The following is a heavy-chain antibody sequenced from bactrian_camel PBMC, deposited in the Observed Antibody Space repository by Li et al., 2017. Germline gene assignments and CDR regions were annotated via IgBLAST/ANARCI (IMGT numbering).Heavy chain of an antibody. D-gene: IGHD2*01. CDR1: GFTFSLYY. CDR3: AADPTHGSRYRCGHPHRFRN. V-gene: IGHV3-2*01. J-gene: IGHJ4*01. CDR2: IYSDGSKT. Sequence: HVQLVESGGGLVQPRGSLRLSCGAFGFTFSLYYMSWVRQAPGKGLEWVSSIYSDGSKTLYADSVKGRFTISKDDGKNTLYLQMNSLKPEDTDMYFCAADPTHGSRYRCGHPHRFRNWGQGTQVTVS.